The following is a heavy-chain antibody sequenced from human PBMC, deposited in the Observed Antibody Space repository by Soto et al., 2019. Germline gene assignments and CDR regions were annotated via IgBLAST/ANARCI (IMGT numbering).Heavy chain of an antibody. J-gene: IGHJ3*02. V-gene: IGHV5-51*01. CDR2: IYPGDSDT. D-gene: IGHD3-22*01. Sequence: GESLKISCKGSGYSSTSYWIGWVRQLPGKGLEWMGIIYPGDSDTRYSPSFQGQVTISADKSISTAYLQWSSLKASDTAMYYCARPHCHYYDSSGDDAFDIWGQGTMVTVSS. CDR1: GYSSTSYW. CDR3: ARPHCHYYDSSGDDAFDI.